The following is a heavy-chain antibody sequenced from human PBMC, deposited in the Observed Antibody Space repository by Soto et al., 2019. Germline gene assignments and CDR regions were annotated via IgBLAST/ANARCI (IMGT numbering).Heavy chain of an antibody. J-gene: IGHJ6*02. CDR3: ARETPNSRSWYEYYYYYGMHV. V-gene: IGHV1-69*12. CDR2: IIPIFGTA. Sequence: QVQLVQSGAEVKKPGSSVKVSCKASGGTFSSYAISWVRQAPGQGLEWMGGIIPIFGTANYAQKFQGRVTITADESTSTAYMELRSLRSEDTAVYYCARETPNSRSWYEYYYYYGMHVWGQGTTVTVSS. D-gene: IGHD6-13*01. CDR1: GGTFSSYA.